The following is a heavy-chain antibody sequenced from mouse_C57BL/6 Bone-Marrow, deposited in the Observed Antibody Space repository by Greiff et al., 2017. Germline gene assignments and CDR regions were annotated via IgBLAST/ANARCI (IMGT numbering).Heavy chain of an antibody. Sequence: EVKLVESGEGLVKPGGSLKLSCAASGFTFSSYAMSWVRQTPEKRLEWVAYISSGGDYIYYADTVKGRFTISRDNARNTLYLQMSSLKSEDTAMYYCTRANYYGSSYGYFDYWGQGTTLTVSS. J-gene: IGHJ2*01. CDR3: TRANYYGSSYGYFDY. CDR2: ISSGGDYI. D-gene: IGHD1-1*01. CDR1: GFTFSSYA. V-gene: IGHV5-9-1*02.